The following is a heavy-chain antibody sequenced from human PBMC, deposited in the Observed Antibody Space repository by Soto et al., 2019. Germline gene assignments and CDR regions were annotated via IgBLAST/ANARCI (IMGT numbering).Heavy chain of an antibody. CDR3: AKDRDYPRDQFHY. CDR1: GFTFAYYA. V-gene: IGHV3-23*01. D-gene: IGHD2-2*01. J-gene: IGHJ4*02. Sequence: AGSLRLSCPASGFTFAYYAFIWVRQAPGKGLEWVSAVSANGKGIYYADSVRGRFTISRDNSKNTVFLHMDSLRAEDTAVYYCAKDRDYPRDQFHYWGQGTLVTVSS. CDR2: VSANGKGI.